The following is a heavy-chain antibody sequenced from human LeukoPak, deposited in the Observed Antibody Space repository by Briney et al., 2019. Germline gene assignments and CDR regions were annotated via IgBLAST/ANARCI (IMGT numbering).Heavy chain of an antibody. CDR2: IYYSGST. CDR1: GGSISSYY. V-gene: IGHV4-59*08. CDR3: ARRIRDGYNYWDY. J-gene: IGHJ4*02. D-gene: IGHD5-24*01. Sequence: SETLSLTCTVSGGSISSYYWSWIRQPPGKGLEWIGYIYYSGSTNYNPSLKSRVTISVDTSKNQFSLKLSPVTAADTAVHYCARRIRDGYNYWDYWGQGTLVTVSS.